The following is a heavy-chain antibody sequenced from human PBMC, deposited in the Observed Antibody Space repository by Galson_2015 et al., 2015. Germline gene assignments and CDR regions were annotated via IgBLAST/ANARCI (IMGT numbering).Heavy chain of an antibody. V-gene: IGHV3-23*01. Sequence: SLRLSCAASGLTFSSYAMSWVRQAPGKGLEWVSAISGSGGSTYYADSVKGRFTISRDNSKNTLYLQMNSLRAEDTAVYYCAKGTYYYGSGSPGDWGQGTLVTVSS. CDR2: ISGSGGST. CDR3: AKGTYYYGSGSPGD. CDR1: GLTFSSYA. J-gene: IGHJ4*02. D-gene: IGHD3-10*01.